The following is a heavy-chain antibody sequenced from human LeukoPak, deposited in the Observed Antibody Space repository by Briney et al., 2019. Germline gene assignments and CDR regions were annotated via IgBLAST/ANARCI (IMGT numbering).Heavy chain of an antibody. Sequence: PGGSLRLSCAASGFTFSGYAMHWVRQAPGKGLEWVSVISWNGGSTYYADSVKGRFTISRDNSKNALYLQMNSLRAEDTAVYYCAKDQRSRIRVVGVVMNGACDIWGQGTMVTVSS. CDR1: GFTFSGYA. D-gene: IGHD3-3*01. V-gene: IGHV3-23*01. J-gene: IGHJ3*02. CDR3: AKDQRSRIRVVGVVMNGACDI. CDR2: ISWNGGST.